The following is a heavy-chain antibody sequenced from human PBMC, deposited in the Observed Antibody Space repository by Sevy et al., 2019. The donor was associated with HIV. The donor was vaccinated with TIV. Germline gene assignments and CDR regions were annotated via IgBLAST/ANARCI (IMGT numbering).Heavy chain of an antibody. D-gene: IGHD2-15*01. CDR2: IKEDGSEK. Sequence: GGALRLSCAASAFSFSSFWMSWVRQSPGKGLEWVANIKEDGSEKYYVDTVKGRFTISRDKAKNSLYLQMNSRRAEDTAVYYCAREGQWSHPEDYWGQGTLVTVSS. J-gene: IGHJ4*02. CDR1: AFSFSSFW. CDR3: AREGQWSHPEDY. V-gene: IGHV3-7*01.